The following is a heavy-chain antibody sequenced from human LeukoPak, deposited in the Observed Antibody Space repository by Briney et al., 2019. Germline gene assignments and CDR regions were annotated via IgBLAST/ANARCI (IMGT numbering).Heavy chain of an antibody. CDR1: GGSISSSSYY. Sequence: SETLSLTCTVSGGSISSSSYYWGWIRQPLGKGLEWIGSIYYSGSTYYNPSLKSRVTISVDTSKNQFSLKLSSVTAADTAVYYSARASLAVAGPIDYWGQGTLVTVSS. D-gene: IGHD6-19*01. J-gene: IGHJ4*02. CDR3: ARASLAVAGPIDY. CDR2: IYYSGST. V-gene: IGHV4-39*07.